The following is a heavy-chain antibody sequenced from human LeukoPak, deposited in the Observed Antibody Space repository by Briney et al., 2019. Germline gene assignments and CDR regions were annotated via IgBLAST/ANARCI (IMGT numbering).Heavy chain of an antibody. J-gene: IGHJ4*02. V-gene: IGHV3-23*01. CDR1: GFTFSNAW. D-gene: IGHD6-13*01. CDR2: ISGSGGST. CDR3: AKTSWYGVY. Sequence: GGSLRLSCAASGFTFSNAWMSWVRQAPGKGLEWVSAISGSGGSTYYADSVKGRFTISRDNSKNTLYLQMDSLRAEDTAVYYCAKTSWYGVYWGQGTLVTVSS.